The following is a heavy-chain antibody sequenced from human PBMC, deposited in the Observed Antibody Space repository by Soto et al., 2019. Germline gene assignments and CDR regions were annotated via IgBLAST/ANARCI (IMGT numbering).Heavy chain of an antibody. Sequence: SQTLSLTCDISGDTVSNNSAAWNWIRQSPSRGLEWLGRTHYRFKWYSDSAQSVTSRITIKAGTSKNQVSLELRSVTPDDTAVYFCARLAQYNWFDPWGQGALVTVS. J-gene: IGHJ5*02. CDR3: ARLAQYNWFDP. V-gene: IGHV6-1*01. CDR1: GDTVSNNSAA. CDR2: THYRFKWYS.